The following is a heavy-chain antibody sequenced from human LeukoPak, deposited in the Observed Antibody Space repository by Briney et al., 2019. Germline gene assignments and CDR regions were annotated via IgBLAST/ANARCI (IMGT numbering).Heavy chain of an antibody. D-gene: IGHD6-6*01. CDR1: GFTFGHNA. V-gene: IGHV3-23*01. Sequence: GGSLRLACVASGFTFGHNAMAWVRQAPGKRLEWVSALSGSGGDPFYADSVKGRFTISRDNSKNTLYLQLSSLRPDDTAVYYCAKGAPSSSSIFDFWGPGTLVTVSS. CDR2: LSGSGGDP. CDR3: AKGAPSSSSIFDF. J-gene: IGHJ4*02.